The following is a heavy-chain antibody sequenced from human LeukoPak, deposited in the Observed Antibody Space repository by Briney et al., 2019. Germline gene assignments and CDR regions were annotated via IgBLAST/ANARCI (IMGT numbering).Heavy chain of an antibody. Sequence: GGSLRLSCAASGFTFSSYGMHWVRQGPGKGLVWVSYIKSDESRTNYADSVKGRFTISRDNAKNTLYLQMNNLSAEDTAVYYCVRDSPGYGAYDFDWGQGTLVTVSS. CDR3: VRDSPGYGAYDFD. CDR1: GFTFSSYG. D-gene: IGHD5-12*01. J-gene: IGHJ4*02. V-gene: IGHV3-74*01. CDR2: IKSDESRT.